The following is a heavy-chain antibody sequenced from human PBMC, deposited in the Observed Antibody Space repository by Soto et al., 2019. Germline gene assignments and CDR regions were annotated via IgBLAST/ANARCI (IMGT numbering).Heavy chain of an antibody. CDR3: AKRRGAGGHFDY. Sequence: GSLSTSCAASGFTFSSYAMGWVLQGPGKGLEWVAVVSIGGSTHYADSVRGRFTISRDNSKNTLSLQMNSLTAEDTAVYFCAKRRGAGGHFDYWGQGALVTVSS. CDR2: VSIGGST. V-gene: IGHV3-23*01. D-gene: IGHD2-15*01. CDR1: GFTFSSYA. J-gene: IGHJ4*02.